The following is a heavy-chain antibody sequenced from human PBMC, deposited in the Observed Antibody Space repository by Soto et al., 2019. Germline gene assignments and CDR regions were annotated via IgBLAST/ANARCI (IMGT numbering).Heavy chain of an antibody. V-gene: IGHV4-31*03. J-gene: IGHJ6*02. CDR3: ARDGGKGVATSRGTYYYYGMDV. CDR1: GGSISSGGYY. CDR2: IYYSGST. D-gene: IGHD5-12*01. Sequence: PSETLSLTCTVSGGSISSGGYYWSWIRQHPGKGLEWIGYIYYSGSTYYNPSLKSRVTISVDTSKNQFSLKLSSVTAADTAVYYCARDGGKGVATSRGTYYYYGMDVWGQGTTVTVSS.